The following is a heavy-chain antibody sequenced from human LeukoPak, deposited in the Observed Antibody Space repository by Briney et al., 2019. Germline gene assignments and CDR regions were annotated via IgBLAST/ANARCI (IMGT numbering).Heavy chain of an antibody. Sequence: GESLKISCKGSGYTFSNSIIGWVRQMPGKGLEWRGIIYPGDSETRYSPSFQDQVTISVDKSISTAYLQWSSLKASDTAMYYCARGPYAYTSSATLGSSNWFDPWGQGSLVTVSS. D-gene: IGHD6-6*01. CDR2: IYPGDSET. CDR3: ARGPYAYTSSATLGSSNWFDP. J-gene: IGHJ5*02. V-gene: IGHV5-51*01. CDR1: GYTFSNSI.